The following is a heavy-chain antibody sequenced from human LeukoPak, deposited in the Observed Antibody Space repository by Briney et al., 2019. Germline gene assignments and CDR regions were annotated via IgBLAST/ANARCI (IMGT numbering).Heavy chain of an antibody. CDR2: IYYSGST. Sequence: SETLSLTCSVFGGSISSSSYYWSWVRQPPGKGLEWIGTIYYSGSTYYNPSHPSLKSRVTISVDTSKNQFSLKLSSVTAADTAVYYCARGIRSMSSGYYHSNWFDPWGQGTLVTVSS. CDR1: GGSISSSSYY. J-gene: IGHJ5*02. D-gene: IGHD3-22*01. V-gene: IGHV4-39*01. CDR3: ARGIRSMSSGYYHSNWFDP.